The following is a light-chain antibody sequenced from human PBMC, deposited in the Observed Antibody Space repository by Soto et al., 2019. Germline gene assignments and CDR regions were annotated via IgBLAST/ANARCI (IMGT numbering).Light chain of an antibody. CDR1: SSDVGGYNY. J-gene: IGLJ3*02. CDR2: EVS. Sequence: QSALTQAASVSGSPGQSITISCTGSSSDVGGYNYVSWYQQHPGKAPKLMIYEVSNRPSGVSNRFSGSKSGNTASLTISGLQAEDEADYYCISFTSNSQWVFGGGTKLTVL. V-gene: IGLV2-14*01. CDR3: ISFTSNSQWV.